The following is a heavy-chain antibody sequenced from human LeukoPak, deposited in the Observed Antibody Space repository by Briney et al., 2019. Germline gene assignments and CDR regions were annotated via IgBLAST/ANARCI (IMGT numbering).Heavy chain of an antibody. J-gene: IGHJ4*02. D-gene: IGHD4/OR15-4a*01. CDR1: GGSVSSGTYY. CDR3: ARGGTQLTFPV. V-gene: IGHV4-61*01. CDR2: IYYSGSA. Sequence: SETLSLTCTISGGSVSSGTYYWSWIRQPPGKGLEWIGYIYYSGSANYNPSLKSRVTISVDTSKNQFSLKLASVSAADTAVYYCARGGTQLTFPVWGQGTLVTVSS.